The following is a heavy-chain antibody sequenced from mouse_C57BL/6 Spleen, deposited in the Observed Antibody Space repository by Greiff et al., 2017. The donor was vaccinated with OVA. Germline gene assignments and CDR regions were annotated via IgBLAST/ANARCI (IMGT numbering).Heavy chain of an antibody. J-gene: IGHJ1*03. CDR2: ILPGSGST. CDR3: ARRYYGSSYPWYFDV. Sequence: QVQLQQSGAELMKPGASVKLSCKATGYTFTGYWIEWVKQRPGHGLEWIGEILPGSGSTNYNEKFKGKATFTADTSSNTAYMQLSSLTTEDSAIYYCARRYYGSSYPWYFDVWGTGTTVTVSS. CDR1: GYTFTGYW. V-gene: IGHV1-9*01. D-gene: IGHD1-1*01.